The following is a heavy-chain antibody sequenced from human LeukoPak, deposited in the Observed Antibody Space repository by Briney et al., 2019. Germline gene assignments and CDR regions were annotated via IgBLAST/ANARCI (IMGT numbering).Heavy chain of an antibody. D-gene: IGHD3-16*02. CDR3: AKVGYDYVWGSYRPIDY. J-gene: IGHJ4*02. V-gene: IGHV3-23*01. CDR1: GFPFSDHY. CDR2: ISGSGGST. Sequence: GGSLRLSCAGSGFPFSDHYMDWVRQAPGKGLEWVSAISGSGGSTYYADSVKGRFTISRDNSKNTLYLQMNSLRAEDTAVYYCAKVGYDYVWGSYRPIDYWGQGTLVTVSS.